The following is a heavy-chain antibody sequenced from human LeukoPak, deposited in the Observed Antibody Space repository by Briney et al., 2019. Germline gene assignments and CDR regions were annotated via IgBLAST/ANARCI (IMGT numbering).Heavy chain of an antibody. V-gene: IGHV4-31*03. CDR2: IYYSGST. D-gene: IGHD5-18*01. Sequence: SETLSLTCTVSGGSISSGGFYWRWIRQHPGKGLEWIGYIYYSGSTYYNPSLKSRVTISVDTSKNQFSLKLSSVTAADTAVYYCARVSRIQLWSSGFDYWGQGTLVTVSS. CDR3: ARVSRIQLWSSGFDY. J-gene: IGHJ4*02. CDR1: GGSISSGGFY.